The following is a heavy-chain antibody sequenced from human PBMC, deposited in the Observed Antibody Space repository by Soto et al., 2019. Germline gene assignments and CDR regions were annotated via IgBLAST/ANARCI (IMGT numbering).Heavy chain of an antibody. CDR3: ARDEGYSDGYPYYFDY. D-gene: IGHD5-18*01. CDR2: IKQDGSEK. V-gene: IGHV3-7*01. Sequence: EVQLVESGGGLVQPGGSLRLSCAASGLTFSSYWMSWVRQAPGKGLEWVANIKQDGSEKYYVDSVKGRFTISRDNAKNSLYLQMNRLRAEDTAVYYCARDEGYSDGYPYYFDYWGQGTLVTVSS. J-gene: IGHJ4*02. CDR1: GLTFSSYW.